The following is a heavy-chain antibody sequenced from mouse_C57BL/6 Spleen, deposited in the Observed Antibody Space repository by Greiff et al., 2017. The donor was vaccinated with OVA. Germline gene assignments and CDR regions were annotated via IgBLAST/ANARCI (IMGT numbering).Heavy chain of an antibody. CDR1: GYAFSSSW. CDR2: IYPGDGDT. Sequence: QVQLQQSGPELVKPGASVKISCKASGYAFSSSWMNWVKQRPGKGLEWIGRIYPGDGDTNYNGKFKGKATLTADKSSSTAYMQLSSLTSEDSAVYSCARWGITTVVATDYWGQGTTLTASS. J-gene: IGHJ2*01. D-gene: IGHD1-1*01. CDR3: ARWGITTVVATDY. V-gene: IGHV1-82*01.